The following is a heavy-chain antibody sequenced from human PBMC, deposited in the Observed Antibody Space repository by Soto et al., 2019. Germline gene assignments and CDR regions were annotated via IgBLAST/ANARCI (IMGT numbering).Heavy chain of an antibody. V-gene: IGHV3-23*01. CDR3: AKYLNIVVVVAAPGHYYYMDV. Sequence: GSLRLSCAASGFTFSSYAMSWVRQAPGKGLEWVSAISGSGGSTYYADSVKGRFTISRDNSKNTLYLQMNSLRAEDTAVYYCAKYLNIVVVVAAPGHYYYMDVWGKGTTVTVSS. CDR1: GFTFSSYA. D-gene: IGHD2-15*01. J-gene: IGHJ6*03. CDR2: ISGSGGST.